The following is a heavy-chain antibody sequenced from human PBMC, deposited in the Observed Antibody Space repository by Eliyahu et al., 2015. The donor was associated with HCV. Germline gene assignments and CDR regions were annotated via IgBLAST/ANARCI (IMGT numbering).Heavy chain of an antibody. CDR1: GFXFSXXG. CDR3: AREAEPSSVVVPATRDGFDP. D-gene: IGHD2-2*01. Sequence: QVQLVESGGGVVQPGRSLRLSCAASGFXFSXXGMXXVRQAPGKGLEWVEVXWYDGSNKYYADSVKGRFTISRDNSKNTLYLQMNSLRAEDTAVYYCAREAEPSSVVVPATRDGFDPWGQGTLVTVSS. CDR2: XWYDGSNK. V-gene: IGHV3-33*01. J-gene: IGHJ5*02.